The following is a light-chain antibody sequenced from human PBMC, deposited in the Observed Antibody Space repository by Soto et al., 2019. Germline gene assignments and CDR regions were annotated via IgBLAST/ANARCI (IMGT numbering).Light chain of an antibody. V-gene: IGKV1-9*01. CDR3: QQLNSYPLT. J-gene: IGKJ3*01. Sequence: DIQLTQSPSFLSASVGDRVTITCRASQGISSYLAWYQQKPGKAPKLLIYVVSTLQGGVPSRFSGSGSGTEFTLTISSLQPEDFATYYCQQLNSYPLTFGHGTKVDIK. CDR2: VVS. CDR1: QGISSY.